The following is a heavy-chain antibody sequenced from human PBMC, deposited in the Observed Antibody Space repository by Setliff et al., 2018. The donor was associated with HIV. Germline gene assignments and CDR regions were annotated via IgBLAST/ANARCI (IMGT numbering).Heavy chain of an antibody. J-gene: IGHJ4*02. D-gene: IGHD5-12*01. CDR2: VYYGGST. CDR3: VRDRGMATKRGFDS. V-gene: IGHV4-39*02. CDR1: GDSISSSIYY. Sequence: PSETLSLTCAVSGDSISSSIYYWGWIRQPPGKGLEWIGSVYYGGSTYYNPSLKSRVTVSRDSSKNTLYLQMNSLRAEDTAVYYCVRDRGMATKRGFDSWGQGTLVTVSS.